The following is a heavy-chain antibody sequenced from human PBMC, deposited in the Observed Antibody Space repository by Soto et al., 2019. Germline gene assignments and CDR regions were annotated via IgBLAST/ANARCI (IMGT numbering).Heavy chain of an antibody. CDR1: GGSFSGYY. D-gene: IGHD6-13*01. V-gene: IGHV4-34*01. CDR3: ARVESSSWKKYYYHYYGMDV. Sequence: SETLSLTCAVYGGSFSGYYWSWIRQPPGKGLEWIGEINHSGSTNYNPSLKSRVTISVDTSKNQFSLKLSSVTAAVTAVYYCARVESSSWKKYYYHYYGMDVWGQGTTVTVSS. CDR2: INHSGST. J-gene: IGHJ6*02.